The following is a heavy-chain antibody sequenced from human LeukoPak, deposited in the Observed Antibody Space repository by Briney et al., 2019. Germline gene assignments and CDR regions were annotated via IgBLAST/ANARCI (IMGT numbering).Heavy chain of an antibody. CDR1: GFTVSSNY. V-gene: IGHV3-53*04. J-gene: IGHJ3*02. D-gene: IGHD6-19*01. CDR2: IYSGGST. Sequence: GGSLRLSCAASGFTVSSNYMSWVRQAPGKGLEWASVIYSGGSTYYADSVKGRFTISRHNSKNTLYLQMNSLRAEDTAVYYCASSSGWYGDAFDIWGQGTMVTVSS. CDR3: ASSSGWYGDAFDI.